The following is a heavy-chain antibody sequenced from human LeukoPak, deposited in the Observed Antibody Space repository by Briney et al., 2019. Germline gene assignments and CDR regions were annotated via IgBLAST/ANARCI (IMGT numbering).Heavy chain of an antibody. CDR3: ARPERYSYGPQDRRVAFDI. J-gene: IGHJ3*02. CDR1: GYTFTSYA. Sequence: GASVKVSCKASGYTFTSYAMNWVRQAPGQGLEWMGWINTNTGNPTYAQGFTGRFVFSLDTSVSTAYLQISSLKAEDTAVYYCARPERYSYGPQDRRVAFDIWGQGTMVTVSS. D-gene: IGHD5-18*01. V-gene: IGHV7-4-1*02. CDR2: INTNTGNP.